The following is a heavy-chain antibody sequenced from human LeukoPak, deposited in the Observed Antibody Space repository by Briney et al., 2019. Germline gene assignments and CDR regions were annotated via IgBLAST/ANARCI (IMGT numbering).Heavy chain of an antibody. V-gene: IGHV4-38-2*02. D-gene: IGHD2-2*01. Sequence: SETLSLTCTVSGYSISSGYYWGWIRQPPGKGLEWIGSIYHSGSTYYNPSLKSRVTISVDTSKNQFSLKLSSVTAADTAVYYCARRGRDQLPPLYYYYYYMDVWGKGTTVTISS. CDR1: GYSISSGYY. CDR3: ARRGRDQLPPLYYYYYYMDV. CDR2: IYHSGST. J-gene: IGHJ6*03.